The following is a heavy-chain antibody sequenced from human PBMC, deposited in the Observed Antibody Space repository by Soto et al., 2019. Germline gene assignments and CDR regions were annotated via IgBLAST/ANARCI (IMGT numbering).Heavy chain of an antibody. Sequence: ASVKVSCKASGYTFTSYGISLVRQAPGQGLEWMGWISAYNGNTNYAQKPQGRVTMTTDTSTSTAYMELRSLRSDDTAVYYRARGYIWGSYRYTHFDYWGQGTLVTVSS. V-gene: IGHV1-18*01. CDR2: ISAYNGNT. CDR3: ARGYIWGSYRYTHFDY. J-gene: IGHJ4*02. CDR1: GYTFTSYG. D-gene: IGHD3-16*02.